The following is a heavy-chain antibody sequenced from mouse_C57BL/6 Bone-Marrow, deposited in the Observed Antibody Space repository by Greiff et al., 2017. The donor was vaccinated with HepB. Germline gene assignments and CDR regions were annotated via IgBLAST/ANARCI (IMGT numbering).Heavy chain of an antibody. D-gene: IGHD2-5*01. CDR1: GYAFSSSW. CDR3: ARSNGDAY. Sequence: QVQLQQSGPELVKPGASVKISCKASGYAFSSSWMNWVKQRPGKGLVWIGRIYPGDGDTNYNGKFKGKATLTADKSSRTAYMQLSSLTSEETAIYYCARSNGDAYWGQGTLVTVSA. CDR2: IYPGDGDT. J-gene: IGHJ3*01. V-gene: IGHV1-82*01.